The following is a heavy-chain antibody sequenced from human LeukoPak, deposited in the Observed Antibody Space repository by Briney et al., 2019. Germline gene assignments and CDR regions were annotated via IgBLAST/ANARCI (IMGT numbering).Heavy chain of an antibody. J-gene: IGHJ4*02. CDR1: GGTFSSYA. V-gene: IGHV1-69*13. D-gene: IGHD5-24*01. CDR2: IIPIFGTA. Sequence: SVTVSCKASGGTFSSYAISWVRQAPGQGLEWMGGIIPIFGTANYAQKFQGRVTITADESTSTAYMELSSLRSEDTAVYYCARTSREMATGYLGYWGQGTLVTVSS. CDR3: ARTSREMATGYLGY.